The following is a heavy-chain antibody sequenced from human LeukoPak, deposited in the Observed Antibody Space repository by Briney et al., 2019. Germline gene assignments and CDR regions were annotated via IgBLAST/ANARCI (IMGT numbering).Heavy chain of an antibody. D-gene: IGHD5-24*01. CDR2: IFCSGST. J-gene: IGHJ6*02. Sequence: PSETLSLTCTVSGGSISSSSYYWGWIRQPPGKGLEWIGSIFCSGSTYYNPSLKSRVTISVDTSKIQFSLKLRSVTAADTAVYYCARQVGLHLDYYYYGMDVWGQGTLVTVSS. CDR3: ARQVGLHLDYYYYGMDV. CDR1: GGSISSSSYY. V-gene: IGHV4-39*01.